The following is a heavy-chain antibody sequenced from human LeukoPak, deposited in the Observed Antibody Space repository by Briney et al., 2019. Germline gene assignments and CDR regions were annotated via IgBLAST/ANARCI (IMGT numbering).Heavy chain of an antibody. CDR1: GLTFRNYA. D-gene: IGHD6-19*01. J-gene: IGHJ4*02. Sequence: GGSLRLSCAVTGLTFRNYAMICVRQAPGEGPKWVSDGSGSGGVIHYEDSGKGRFSISRDNCRNTLDMQMSSLRVEDTAVYYCAKGPLTEVGGTTWDYWGQGTLVTVSS. CDR3: AKGPLTEVGGTTWDY. V-gene: IGHV3-23*01. CDR2: GSGSGGVI.